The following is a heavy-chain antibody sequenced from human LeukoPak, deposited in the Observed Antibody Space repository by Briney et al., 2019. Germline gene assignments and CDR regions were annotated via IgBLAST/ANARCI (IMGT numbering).Heavy chain of an antibody. Sequence: GGSLRLSCAASGFTIDDYAMHWVRQAPGKGLEWVSLISWDGGSTHYADSVKGRFTISRDNSKNSLYLQMNSLRAEDTALYYCAKDNRVYGSGTYSYYYYYMDIWGKGTTVTASS. CDR3: AKDNRVYGSGTYSYYYYYMDI. D-gene: IGHD3-10*01. V-gene: IGHV3-43D*03. CDR1: GFTIDDYA. J-gene: IGHJ6*03. CDR2: ISWDGGST.